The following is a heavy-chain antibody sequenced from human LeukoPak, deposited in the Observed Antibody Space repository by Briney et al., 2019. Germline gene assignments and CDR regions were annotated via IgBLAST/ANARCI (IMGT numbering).Heavy chain of an antibody. CDR3: ARSMYYYDTSGFIKSQTSFDY. Sequence: PSETLSLTCTVSGGSISSYYWSWIRQPPGKGLEWIGYIYYSESTNYNPSLKSRVTISVDTSKNQFSLKLSSVTAADTAVYYCARSMYYYDTSGFIKSQTSFDYWGQGTLVTVSS. D-gene: IGHD3-22*01. J-gene: IGHJ4*02. CDR2: IYYSEST. CDR1: GGSISSYY. V-gene: IGHV4-59*01.